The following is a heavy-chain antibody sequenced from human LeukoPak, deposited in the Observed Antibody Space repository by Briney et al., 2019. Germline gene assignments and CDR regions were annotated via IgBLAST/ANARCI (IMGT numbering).Heavy chain of an antibody. CDR1: GFTFSGYA. D-gene: IGHD2-21*02. CDR3: AKDAYCGGDCYPAEYFQH. CDR2: ISGSGGST. Sequence: PGGSLRLSCAASGFTFSGYAMSWVRQAPGKGLKWVSTISGSGGSTYYADSVKGRFTISRDNSKNTLYLQMNGLRAEDTAVYYCAKDAYCGGDCYPAEYFQHWGQGTLVTVSS. V-gene: IGHV3-23*01. J-gene: IGHJ1*01.